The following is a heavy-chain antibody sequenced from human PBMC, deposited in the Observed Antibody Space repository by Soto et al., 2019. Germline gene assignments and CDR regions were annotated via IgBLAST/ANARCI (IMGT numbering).Heavy chain of an antibody. V-gene: IGHV3-23*01. CDR3: AKSLVTPSDAFDL. CDR2: ISDPGTST. Sequence: SGGSLRLSCAASGFTFGNYAMNWVRQAPGKGLEWISSISDPGTSTYYANSVKGRFSMSRDNSKNTLFLQMNRLRADDTAVYFCAKSLVTPSDAFDLWGRGTLVPVSS. D-gene: IGHD2-21*02. J-gene: IGHJ3*01. CDR1: GFTFGNYA.